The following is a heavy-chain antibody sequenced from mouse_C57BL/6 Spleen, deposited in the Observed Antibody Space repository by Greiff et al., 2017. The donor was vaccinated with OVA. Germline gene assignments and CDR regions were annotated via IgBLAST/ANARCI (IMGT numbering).Heavy chain of an antibody. CDR3: AREGAGTGDY. D-gene: IGHD4-1*01. Sequence: QVHVKQSGAELARPGASVKLSCKASGYTFTSYGISWVKQRTGQGLEWIGEIYPRSGNTYYNEKFKGKATLTAEKSSSTAYMELRSLTSEDSAVYFCAREGAGTGDYWGQGTTLTVSS. CDR1: GYTFTSYG. CDR2: IYPRSGNT. V-gene: IGHV1-81*01. J-gene: IGHJ2*01.